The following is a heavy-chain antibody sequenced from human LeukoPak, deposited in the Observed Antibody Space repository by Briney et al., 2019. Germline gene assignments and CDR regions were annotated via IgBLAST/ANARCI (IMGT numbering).Heavy chain of an antibody. CDR3: ARDYPDDYGDSTLFDY. Sequence: GGSLRLSCEGSGFTFSNYWMGWVRQAPGKGLQWVANIKTDGSEKYYVDSVKGRFTISRDNAKNSLYLQMNSLRAEDTAVYYCARDYPDDYGDSTLFDYWGQGTMVTVSS. CDR2: IKTDGSEK. V-gene: IGHV3-7*03. J-gene: IGHJ4*02. D-gene: IGHD4-17*01. CDR1: GFTFSNYW.